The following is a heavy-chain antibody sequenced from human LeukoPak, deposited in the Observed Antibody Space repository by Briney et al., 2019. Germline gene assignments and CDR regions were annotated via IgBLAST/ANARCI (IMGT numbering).Heavy chain of an antibody. CDR2: IYHSGST. CDR3: ARSAAGTLDY. Sequence: SETLSLTCTVSGGSTSSGGYYWSWIRQPPGKGLEWIGYIYHSGSTYYNPSLKSRVTISVDRSKNQFSLKLSSVTAADTAVYYCARSAAGTLDYWGQGTLVTVSS. D-gene: IGHD6-13*01. CDR1: GGSTSSGGYY. J-gene: IGHJ4*02. V-gene: IGHV4-30-2*01.